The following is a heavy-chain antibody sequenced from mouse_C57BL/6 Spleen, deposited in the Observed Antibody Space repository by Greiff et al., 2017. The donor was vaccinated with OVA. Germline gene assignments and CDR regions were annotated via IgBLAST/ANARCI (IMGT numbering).Heavy chain of an antibody. J-gene: IGHJ2*01. D-gene: IGHD1-1*01. V-gene: IGHV1-26*01. Sequence: VQLQQSGPELVKPGASVKISCKASGYTFTDYYMNWVKQSHGKSLEWIGDINPNNGGTRYNQKFKGKATLTVDKSSSTAYMELRSLTSEDSAVYNCARAYYGSSYFDYWGQGTTLTVSS. CDR2: INPNNGGT. CDR1: GYTFTDYY. CDR3: ARAYYGSSYFDY.